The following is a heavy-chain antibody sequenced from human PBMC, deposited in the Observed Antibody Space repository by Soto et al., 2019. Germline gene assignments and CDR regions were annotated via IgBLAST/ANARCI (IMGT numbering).Heavy chain of an antibody. CDR1: GFTFSDYA. V-gene: IGHV3-23*01. Sequence: EVQLLESGGGLEQPGGSLRLSCAASGFTFSDYAMSWVRQAPGKGLEWVSTTSDSGDNTYYADSVKGRFTISRDNSKNTLYLQLNSLRAEDTAIYYCAKAGYSSIWCLGYWGQGTLVTVSA. J-gene: IGHJ4*02. CDR3: AKAGYSSIWCLGY. D-gene: IGHD6-13*01. CDR2: TSDSGDNT.